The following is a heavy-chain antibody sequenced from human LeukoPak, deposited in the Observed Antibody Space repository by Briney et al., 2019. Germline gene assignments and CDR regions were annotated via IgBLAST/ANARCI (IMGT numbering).Heavy chain of an antibody. J-gene: IGHJ4*02. D-gene: IGHD3-22*01. Sequence: SVKVSCKASGGTFSSHAISWVRQAPGQGLEWMGGIIPMFGTADYAQEFQGRVTITADESTSTAYMEVSSLGSEDTAVYYCARVTIDYDSSGYYYYNYFDYWGQGTLVAVSS. CDR3: ARVTIDYDSSGYYYYNYFDY. CDR1: GGTFSSHA. V-gene: IGHV1-69*13. CDR2: IIPMFGTA.